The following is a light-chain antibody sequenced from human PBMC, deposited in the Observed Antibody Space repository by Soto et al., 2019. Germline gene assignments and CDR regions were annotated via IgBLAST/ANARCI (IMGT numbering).Light chain of an antibody. CDR2: EGS. CDR1: SRDVGSYNL. V-gene: IGLV2-23*01. J-gene: IGLJ2*01. CDR3: CSYASSRSLV. Sequence: QSALTQPASVSGSPGQSITISCAGTSRDVGSYNLVSWYQQHPGKAPKLMIYEGSKRPSGVSNRFSGSKSGNTASLTISGLQAEDEADYYCCSYASSRSLVFGGGTKVTVL.